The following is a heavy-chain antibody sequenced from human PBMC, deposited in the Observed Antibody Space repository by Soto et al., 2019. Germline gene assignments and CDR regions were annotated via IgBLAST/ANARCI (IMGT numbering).Heavy chain of an antibody. CDR3: ARRRGDYYYYGMDV. CDR2: IDPSDSYT. J-gene: IGHJ6*02. Sequence: GESRKISCKGSGYSFTSYWISWVRQMPGKGLEWMGRIDPSDSYTNYSPSFQGHVTISADKSISTAYLQWSSLKASDTAMYYCARRRGDYYYYGMDVWGQGTTVTVSS. V-gene: IGHV5-10-1*01. D-gene: IGHD5-12*01. CDR1: GYSFTSYW.